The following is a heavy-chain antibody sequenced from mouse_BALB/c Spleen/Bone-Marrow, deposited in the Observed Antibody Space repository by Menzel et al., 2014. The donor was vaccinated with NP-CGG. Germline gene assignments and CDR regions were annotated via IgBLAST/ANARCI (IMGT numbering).Heavy chain of an antibody. Sequence: EVQLQQSGPELVKPGASVKISCKASGYTFTDYNMHWVKQSHGKSLEWIGYIYPYNGGTGYNQKFKSKATLTVDNSTSTAYMELRSLASEDSAVYYCARELSWYFDVWGAGTTVTVSS. CDR3: ARELSWYFDV. D-gene: IGHD1-1*02. V-gene: IGHV1S29*02. CDR1: GYTFTDYN. J-gene: IGHJ1*01. CDR2: IYPYNGGT.